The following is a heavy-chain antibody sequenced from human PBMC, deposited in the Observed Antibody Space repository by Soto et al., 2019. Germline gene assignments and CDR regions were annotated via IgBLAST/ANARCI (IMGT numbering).Heavy chain of an antibody. CDR1: GGTFSSYA. D-gene: IGHD6-6*01. V-gene: IGHV1-69*01. CDR2: IIPIFGTA. Sequence: QVQLMQSGAEVKKPGSSVKVSCKASGGTFSSYAISWVRQAPGQGLEWMGGIIPIFGTANYAQKFQGRVTITADESTSTAYMELSSLRSEDTAVYYCARDPWRTLYSSSSGFDYWGQGTLVTVSS. CDR3: ARDPWRTLYSSSSGFDY. J-gene: IGHJ4*02.